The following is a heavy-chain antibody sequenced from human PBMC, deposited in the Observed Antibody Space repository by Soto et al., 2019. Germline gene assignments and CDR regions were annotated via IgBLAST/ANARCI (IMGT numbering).Heavy chain of an antibody. Sequence: QITLKESGPTLVKLTQTLTLTCTFSGFSLSTSGVGVGWIRQPPGKALEWLALIYWDDDKRYSPSLKSRLTITKDTSKNQVVLTMTNMDPVDTATYYCAVERVTTENDAFDIWGQGTMVTVSS. CDR1: GFSLSTSGVG. CDR3: AVERVTTENDAFDI. V-gene: IGHV2-5*02. CDR2: IYWDDDK. J-gene: IGHJ3*02. D-gene: IGHD4-17*01.